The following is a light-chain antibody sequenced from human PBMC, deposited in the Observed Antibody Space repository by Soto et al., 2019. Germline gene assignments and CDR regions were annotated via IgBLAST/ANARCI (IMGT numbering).Light chain of an antibody. V-gene: IGKV3-15*01. Sequence: EIVMTQSPATLSVSPGETATLSCRASQSVAGNLAWYQQKPGQPPRLLIYGVSTRATGVPARFSGSGSETDFSLTISSLQSEDFALYYCQQSNNWPPLTFGGGTKLEIK. J-gene: IGKJ4*01. CDR2: GVS. CDR3: QQSNNWPPLT. CDR1: QSVAGN.